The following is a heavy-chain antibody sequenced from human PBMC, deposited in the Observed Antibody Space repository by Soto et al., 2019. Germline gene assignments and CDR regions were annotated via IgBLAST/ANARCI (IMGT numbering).Heavy chain of an antibody. V-gene: IGHV4-30-4*01. Sequence: LSLTCTVSGGSISSGDYYWSWIRQPPGKGLEWNGYIYYSGSTYYNPSLKSRVTISVDTSKNQFSLKLSSVTAADTAVYYCAAAVAGIVDWFDPWGQGTLVTVSS. D-gene: IGHD6-19*01. J-gene: IGHJ5*02. CDR3: AAAVAGIVDWFDP. CDR2: IYYSGST. CDR1: GGSISSGDYY.